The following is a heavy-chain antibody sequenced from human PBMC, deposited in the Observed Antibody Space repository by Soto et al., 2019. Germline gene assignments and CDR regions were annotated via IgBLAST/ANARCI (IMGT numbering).Heavy chain of an antibody. Sequence: GASVKVSCKASGGTFSSYAISWVRQAPGQGLEWMGGIIPIFGTANYAQKFQGRVTITADESTSTAYMELSSLRSEDTAVYYCARHPGIAAASRFDYWGQGTLVTVSS. CDR3: ARHPGIAAASRFDY. CDR1: GGTFSSYA. J-gene: IGHJ4*02. CDR2: IIPIFGTA. D-gene: IGHD6-13*01. V-gene: IGHV1-69*13.